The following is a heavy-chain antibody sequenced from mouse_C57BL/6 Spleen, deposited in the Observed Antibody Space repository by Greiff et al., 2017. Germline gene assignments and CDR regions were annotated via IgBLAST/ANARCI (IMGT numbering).Heavy chain of an antibody. V-gene: IGHV14-2*01. CDR2: IDPEDGDT. CDR1: GFNIKDYY. D-gene: IGHD2-2*01. Sequence: VQLQQSGAELVKPGASVKLSCTASGFNIKDYYMHWVKQRPEQGLEWIGRIDPEDGDTNYAPKFQGKATITADTSSNTAYLQLSSLTSEDTAVYYCDGYDEGPYFDYWGQGTTLTVSS. J-gene: IGHJ2*01. CDR3: DGYDEGPYFDY.